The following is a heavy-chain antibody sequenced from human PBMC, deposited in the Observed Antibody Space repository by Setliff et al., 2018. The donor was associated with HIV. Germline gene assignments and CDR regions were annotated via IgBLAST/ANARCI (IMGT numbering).Heavy chain of an antibody. J-gene: IGHJ4*02. V-gene: IGHV4-34*01. CDR3: VTSSSWSSRLNF. CDR2: INHRGDT. D-gene: IGHD2-2*01. CDR1: GGSVSGHY. Sequence: SETLSLTCTIHGGSVSGHYWSWIRQPPGKGLEWIGDINHRGDTKYNPSLRSRVIISVDKSKNQFSLKLTSVTAADTAVYYCVTSSSWSSRLNFWGPGMLVTVSS.